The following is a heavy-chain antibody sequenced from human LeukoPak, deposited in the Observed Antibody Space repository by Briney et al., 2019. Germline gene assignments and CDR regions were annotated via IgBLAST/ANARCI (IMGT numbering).Heavy chain of an antibody. D-gene: IGHD2-15*01. V-gene: IGHV4-59*01. Sequence: SETLSLTCTVSGGSISNYYWHWIRQPPGKGLEWIGYIYYSGDTNYNPSLKSRVTISIDTSKNQFSLKLSSVTAADTAVYYCARDPSSGGYLDYWGQGALVTVSS. J-gene: IGHJ4*02. CDR3: ARDPSSGGYLDY. CDR1: GGSISNYY. CDR2: IYYSGDT.